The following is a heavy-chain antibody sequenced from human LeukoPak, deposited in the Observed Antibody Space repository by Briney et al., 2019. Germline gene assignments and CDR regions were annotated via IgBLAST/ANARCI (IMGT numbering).Heavy chain of an antibody. D-gene: IGHD3-10*01. Sequence: GASVKVSCKVSGYTLTELSMHWVRQAPGKGLEWMGGFDPEDGETIYAQKFQGRATMTEDTSTDTAYMELSSLRSEDTAVYYCATGPITMVRGVMGGGNWFDPWGQGTLVTVSS. CDR1: GYTLTELS. CDR2: FDPEDGET. J-gene: IGHJ5*02. V-gene: IGHV1-24*01. CDR3: ATGPITMVRGVMGGGNWFDP.